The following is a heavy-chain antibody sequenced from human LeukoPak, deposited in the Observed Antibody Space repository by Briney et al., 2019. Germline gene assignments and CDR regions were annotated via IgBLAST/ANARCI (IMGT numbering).Heavy chain of an antibody. V-gene: IGHV4-4*09. D-gene: IGHD6-13*01. CDR2: IYTSGST. CDR3: ARKAAAANYYYYYMDV. CDR1: GGSISSYY. Sequence: SETLSLTCTVSGGSISSYYWSRIRQPPGKGLEWIGYIYTSGSTNYNPSLRSRVTISVDTSKNQFSLKLSSVTAADTAVYYCARKAAAANYYYYYMDVWGKGTTVTVSS. J-gene: IGHJ6*03.